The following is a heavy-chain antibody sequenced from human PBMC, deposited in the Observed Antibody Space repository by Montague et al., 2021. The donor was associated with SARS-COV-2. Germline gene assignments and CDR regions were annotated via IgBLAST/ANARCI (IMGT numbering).Heavy chain of an antibody. CDR2: IYYSGST. D-gene: IGHD2-2*01. CDR3: AGEKVYCSSTSCYESWFDP. J-gene: IGHJ5*02. Sequence: SETLSLTCTVSGGSISSYYWSWIRQPPGKGLEWIGYIYYSGSTNYNPSLKSRVTISVDTSKNQFSLKLSPVTAADTAVYYCAGEKVYCSSTSCYESWFDPWGQGTLVTVSS. CDR1: GGSISSYY. V-gene: IGHV4-59*01.